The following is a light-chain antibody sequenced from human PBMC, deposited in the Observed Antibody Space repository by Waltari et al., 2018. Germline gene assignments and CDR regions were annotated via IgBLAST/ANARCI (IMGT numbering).Light chain of an antibody. CDR1: NIGSKS. V-gene: IGLV3-21*02. J-gene: IGLJ3*02. Sequence: SYVLTQPPSVSVAPGQTARITCGGNNIGSKSVHWYQQKPGQAPVLVVYDDSGRPSGIPERLSGSNSGNTATLTISRVEDGDEADYFCQVWDTSSVHWVFGGGTKLTVL. CDR3: QVWDTSSVHWV. CDR2: DDS.